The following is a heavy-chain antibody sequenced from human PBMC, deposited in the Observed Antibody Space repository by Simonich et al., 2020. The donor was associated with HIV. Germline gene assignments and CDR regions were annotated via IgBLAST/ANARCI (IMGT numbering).Heavy chain of an antibody. D-gene: IGHD4-17*01. Sequence: QVQLQQWGAGLLKPSETLSLTCAVYGGSFRGYYWSWIRQPPGKGLECFGEINQCVSTNSNPSLMSRVTISVDTSTNQFSLKLSSVTAADTAVYYCARRHPTTVTTPYFDYWGQGTLVTVSS. V-gene: IGHV4-34*01. CDR1: GGSFRGYY. CDR2: INQCVST. CDR3: ARRHPTTVTTPYFDY. J-gene: IGHJ4*02.